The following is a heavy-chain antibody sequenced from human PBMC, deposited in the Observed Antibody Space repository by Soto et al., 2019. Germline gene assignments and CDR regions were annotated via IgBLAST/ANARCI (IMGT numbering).Heavy chain of an antibody. D-gene: IGHD5-12*01. CDR2: ISSSSSYI. J-gene: IGHJ4*02. Sequence: GGSLRLSCAASGFTFSSYSMNWVRQAPGKGLEWVSSISSSSSYIYYADSVKGRFTISRDNAKNSLYLQMNSLRAEDTAVYYCARDQFGYSGYVHFDYWGQGTLVTVSS. CDR3: ARDQFGYSGYVHFDY. CDR1: GFTFSSYS. V-gene: IGHV3-21*01.